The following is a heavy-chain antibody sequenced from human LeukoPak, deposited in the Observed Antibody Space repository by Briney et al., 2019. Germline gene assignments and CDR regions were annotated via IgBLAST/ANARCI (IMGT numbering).Heavy chain of an antibody. V-gene: IGHV3-33*08. CDR3: ARGRGADYGGNSGYFDY. CDR2: IWYDGSNK. Sequence: QTGGSLRLSCAASGFPFSTYSMHWVRQAPGKGLEWVAVIWYDGSNKYYADSVKGRFTISRDNPKNTLYVQMNSLRAEDTAVYYCARGRGADYGGNSGYFDYWGQGTLVTVSS. D-gene: IGHD4-23*01. J-gene: IGHJ4*02. CDR1: GFPFSTYS.